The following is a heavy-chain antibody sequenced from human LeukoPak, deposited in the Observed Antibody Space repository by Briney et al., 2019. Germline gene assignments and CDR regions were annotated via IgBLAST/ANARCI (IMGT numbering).Heavy chain of an antibody. J-gene: IGHJ4*02. CDR1: GYTFTTYW. CDR2: IYPTDSDA. Sequence: GESLKISCKGFGYTFTTYWIGWVRQMPGKGLEWMGIIYPTDSDARYSPSFQGQVTISVDKSISTVYLQWNSLKASDSAMYYYGASPSATGTERYYWGQGTLVTVSS. CDR3: GASPSATGTERYY. D-gene: IGHD6-13*01. V-gene: IGHV5-51*01.